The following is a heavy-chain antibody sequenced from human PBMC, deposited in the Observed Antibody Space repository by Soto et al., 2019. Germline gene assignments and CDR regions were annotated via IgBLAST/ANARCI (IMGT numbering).Heavy chain of an antibody. CDR3: VRGMNPLF. J-gene: IGHJ4*01. V-gene: IGHV3-23*01. CDR2: ISGSGGST. CDR1: GFTFSSYA. Sequence: PGGSLRLSCAASGFTFSSYAMSWVRQAPGKGLEWVSAISGSGGSTYYADSVKGRFTISRDNAKNALYLQMNSLRADDTAVYFCVRGMNPLFGGQGTLVTVSS.